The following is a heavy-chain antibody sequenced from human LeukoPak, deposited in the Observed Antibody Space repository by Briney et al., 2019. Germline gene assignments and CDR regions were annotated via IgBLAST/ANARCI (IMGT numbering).Heavy chain of an antibody. D-gene: IGHD3-16*01. CDR3: ATLGGSFDY. Sequence: SETLSLTCSVSSGLISSFYWSWIRQPPGKGLECIGSMYSSGNAKYNPSLKSRVTISVDTSKNLFSLTLTSVTAADTAIYYCATLGGSFDYWGPGTRVAV. CDR2: MYSSGNA. CDR1: SGLISSFY. V-gene: IGHV4-59*08. J-gene: IGHJ4*02.